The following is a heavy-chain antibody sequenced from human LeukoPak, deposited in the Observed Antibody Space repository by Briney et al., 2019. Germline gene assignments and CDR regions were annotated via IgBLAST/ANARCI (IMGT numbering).Heavy chain of an antibody. CDR2: IKQDGSEK. CDR1: GFTFSSYW. J-gene: IGHJ6*03. CDR3: ARDIRYCTNGVCYSRGPYYYYMDA. Sequence: GGSLRLSCAASGFTFSSYWMSWVRQAPGKGLEWVANIKQDGSEKYYVDSVKGRFTISRDNAKNSLYLQMNSLRAEDTAVYYCARDIRYCTNGVCYSRGPYYYYMDAWGKGTTVTVSS. V-gene: IGHV3-7*01. D-gene: IGHD2-8*01.